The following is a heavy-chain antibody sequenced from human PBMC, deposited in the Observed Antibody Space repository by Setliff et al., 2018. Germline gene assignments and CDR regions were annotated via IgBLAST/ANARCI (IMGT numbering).Heavy chain of an antibody. CDR2: INAGNGNT. J-gene: IGHJ6*02. Sequence: ASVKVSCKASGYTFTSYAMHWVRQAPGQRLEWMGWINAGNGNTNYAQNLQGRVTMTTDTSTSTAYMELRSLRSDDTAIYYCARVRKNDDSNNWYGASYYSYHYAMDVWGLGTTVTVSS. V-gene: IGHV1-3*01. CDR3: ARVRKNDDSNNWYGASYYSYHYAMDV. D-gene: IGHD6-13*01. CDR1: GYTFTSYA.